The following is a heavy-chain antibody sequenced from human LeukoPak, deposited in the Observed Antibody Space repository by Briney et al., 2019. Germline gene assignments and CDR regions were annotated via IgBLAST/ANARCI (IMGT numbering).Heavy chain of an antibody. CDR2: INHSGST. Sequence: SETLSLTCAVYGGSFSGYYWSWIRQPPGKGLEWIGEINHSGSTNYNPSLKSRVTISVHTSKNQFSMKLRSVTAADTAVYYCARGGQPLLGNWFDPWGRGTLVTVSS. CDR1: GGSFSGYY. CDR3: ARGGQPLLGNWFDP. J-gene: IGHJ5*02. D-gene: IGHD2-21*02. V-gene: IGHV4-34*01.